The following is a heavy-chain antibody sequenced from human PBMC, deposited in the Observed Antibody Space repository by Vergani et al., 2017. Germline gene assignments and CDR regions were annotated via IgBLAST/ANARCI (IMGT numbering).Heavy chain of an antibody. CDR1: GYTFTSYY. CDR3: VRLLSGYSSGWFDY. J-gene: IGHJ4*02. D-gene: IGHD6-19*01. Sequence: QVQLVQSGAEVKKPGASVKVSCKASGYTFTSYYMHWVRQATGQGLEWMGWMNPNSGNTGYAQKFQGRVTMTRNTSISTAYMELSSLRSEDTAVYYCVRLLSGYSSGWFDYWGQGTLVTVSS. CDR2: MNPNSGNT. V-gene: IGHV1-8*02.